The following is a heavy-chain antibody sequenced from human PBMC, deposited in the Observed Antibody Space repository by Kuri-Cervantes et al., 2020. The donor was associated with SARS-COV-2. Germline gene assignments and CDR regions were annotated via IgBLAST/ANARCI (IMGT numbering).Heavy chain of an antibody. V-gene: IGHV3-11*04. J-gene: IGHJ4*02. Sequence: GGSLRLSCVASGFTFSAYTLNWIRQAPGKGLEWVSYISSSGSTIYYADSVKGRFTISRDNAKNSLYLQMNSLRAEDTAVYYCAREGNNMIVSSEFDYWGQGTLVTVSS. CDR2: ISSSGSTI. CDR3: AREGNNMIVSSEFDY. CDR1: GFTFSAYT. D-gene: IGHD3-22*01.